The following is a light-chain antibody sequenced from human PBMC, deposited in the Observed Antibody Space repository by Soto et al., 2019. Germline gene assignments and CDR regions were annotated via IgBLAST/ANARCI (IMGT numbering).Light chain of an antibody. CDR1: QSVGSKY. V-gene: IGKV3-20*01. CDR2: GES. CDR3: QQYTSSPWT. J-gene: IGKJ1*01. Sequence: EIVLTQFPGTLSLSPGERATLSCRASQSVGSKYLAWYQQRPGQTPNLLIFGESNRATHIPDRFSGSGSGTDFTLTISRLDPEDFAVYYCQQYTSSPWTFGHGTKVDIK.